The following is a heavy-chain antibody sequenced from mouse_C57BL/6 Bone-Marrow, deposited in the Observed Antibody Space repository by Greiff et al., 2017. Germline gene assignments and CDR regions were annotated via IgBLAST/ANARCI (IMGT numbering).Heavy chain of an antibody. CDR1: CYPFTSYW. Sequence: QVQLQQPGAEPVEPGAPVKLSCHASCYPFTSYWLHWVKQRPGQGLEWIGMIHPNSGSTNYNEKFKSKATLTVDKSSSTAYMQLSSLTSEDSAVYYCARRGYYDYWGQGTTLTVSA. V-gene: IGHV1-64*01. J-gene: IGHJ2*01. D-gene: IGHD2-3*01. CDR3: ARRGYYDY. CDR2: IHPNSGST.